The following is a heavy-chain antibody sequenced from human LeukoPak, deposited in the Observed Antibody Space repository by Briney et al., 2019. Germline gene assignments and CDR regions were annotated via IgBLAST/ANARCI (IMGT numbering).Heavy chain of an antibody. CDR3: ARTDTVVVPAAHEPELAEYFQH. Sequence: PGGSLRLSCAASGFTFSSYSMNWVRQAPGKGLEWVSSISSSSSYIYYADSVKGQFTISRDNAKNSLYLQMNSLRAEDTAVYYCARTDTVVVPAAHEPELAEYFQHWGQGTLVTVSS. CDR1: GFTFSSYS. V-gene: IGHV3-21*01. D-gene: IGHD2-2*01. J-gene: IGHJ1*01. CDR2: ISSSSSYI.